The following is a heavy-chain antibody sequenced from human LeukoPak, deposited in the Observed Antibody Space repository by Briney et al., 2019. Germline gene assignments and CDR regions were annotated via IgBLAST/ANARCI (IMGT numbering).Heavy chain of an antibody. CDR2: ISSRGSTI. J-gene: IGHJ5*02. CDR3: ARDRIMVVGPSNWFDP. CDR1: GFAFSSYE. Sequence: PGGSLRLSCAASGFAFSSYEMSWLRQAPGKGLEWISYISSRGSTIYYADSVKGRFTISRDNAENSLYLHMSSLRAEDTALYYCARDRIMVVGPSNWFDPWGQGTLVTVSS. V-gene: IGHV3-48*03. D-gene: IGHD2-15*01.